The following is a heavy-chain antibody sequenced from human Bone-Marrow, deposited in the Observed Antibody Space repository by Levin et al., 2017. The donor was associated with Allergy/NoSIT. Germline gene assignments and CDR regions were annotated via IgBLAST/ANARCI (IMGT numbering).Heavy chain of an antibody. CDR2: LYSGGTTT. CDR3: ARYSSSATCYFDAFDV. D-gene: IGHD2-2*01. J-gene: IGHJ3*01. Sequence: LSLTCAASGFTVSDNYMSWVRQAPGKGLEWVSVLYSGGTTTFYPDSVRGRFTISRDNSKNTLFLQMDSLRAEDTAIYYCARYSSSATCYFDAFDVWGQGTLVTVSS. V-gene: IGHV3-53*01. CDR1: GFTVSDNY.